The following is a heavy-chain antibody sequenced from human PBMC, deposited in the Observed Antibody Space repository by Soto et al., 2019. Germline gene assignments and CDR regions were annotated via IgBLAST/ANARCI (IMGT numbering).Heavy chain of an antibody. CDR3: ARHHRGRSRPPHALYYYYGMDV. Sequence: QLQLQESGPGLVKPSETLSLTCTVSGGSISSSSYYWGWIRQPPGKGLEWIGSIYYSGSTYYNPSLKSRVSISVGRSKNQSSLELSSVARADTAVYYCARHHRGRSRPPHALYYYYGMDVWGQGTTVTVSS. J-gene: IGHJ6*02. D-gene: IGHD1-26*01. CDR1: GGSISSSSYY. V-gene: IGHV4-39*01. CDR2: IYYSGST.